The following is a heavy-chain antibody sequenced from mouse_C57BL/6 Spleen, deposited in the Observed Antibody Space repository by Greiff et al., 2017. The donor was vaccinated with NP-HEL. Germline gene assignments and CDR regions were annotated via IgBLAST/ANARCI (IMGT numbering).Heavy chain of an antibody. Sequence: VQLQQSGPELVKPGASVKISCKASGYAFSSSWMNWVKQRPGKGLEWIGRIYPGDGDTNYNGKFKGKATLTADKSSSTAYMQLSSLTSEDSAVYFGARGPTGTGFAYWGQGTLVTVSA. CDR1: GYAFSSSW. D-gene: IGHD4-1*01. CDR3: ARGPTGTGFAY. CDR2: IYPGDGDT. V-gene: IGHV1-82*01. J-gene: IGHJ3*01.